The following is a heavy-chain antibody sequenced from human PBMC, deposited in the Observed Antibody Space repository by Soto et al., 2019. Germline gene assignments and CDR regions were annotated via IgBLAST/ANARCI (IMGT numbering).Heavy chain of an antibody. D-gene: IGHD2-15*01. CDR1: GFTFSSYG. V-gene: IGHV3-33*01. CDR2: IGYDGSNK. Sequence: QVQLVESGGGVVQPGRSLRLSCAASGFTFSSYGMHWVRQAPGKGLEWVAVIGYDGSNKYYADSVKGRFTISRDNSKNTLYLQMNSLRAEDTAVYYCARLGRGCSGGSCYSAFDIWGQGTMVTVSS. J-gene: IGHJ3*02. CDR3: ARLGRGCSGGSCYSAFDI.